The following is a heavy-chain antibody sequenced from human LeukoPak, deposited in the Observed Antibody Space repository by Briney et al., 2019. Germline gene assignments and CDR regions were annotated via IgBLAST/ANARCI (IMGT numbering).Heavy chain of an antibody. V-gene: IGHV3-30*02. CDR2: KRYDAGNR. J-gene: IGHJ4*02. CDR3: AKSFSGCYLDYFDY. D-gene: IGHD2-15*01. Sequence: GGSLRLSCAAAVLTARGFVIHWVRQALGKGRQWEAVKRYDAGNRQYADSVKGRFTISRDNSKTTLYLQMNSLTAEDTAVYYCAKSFSGCYLDYFDYWGQGTLVTVSS. CDR1: VLTARGFV.